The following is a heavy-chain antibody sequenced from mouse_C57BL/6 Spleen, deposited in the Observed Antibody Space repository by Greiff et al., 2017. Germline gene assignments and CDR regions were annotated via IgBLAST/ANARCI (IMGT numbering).Heavy chain of an antibody. CDR1: GYTFTDYY. CDR3: ARRQVYYGNYDYAMDY. V-gene: IGHV1-77*01. D-gene: IGHD2-1*01. Sequence: QVQLKESGAELVKPGASVKISCKASGYTFTDYYINWVKQRPGQGLAWIGKIGPGSGSTYYNEKFKGKATLTADKSSSTAYMQLSSLTSEDSAVYFCARRQVYYGNYDYAMDYWGQGTSVTVSS. CDR2: IGPGSGST. J-gene: IGHJ4*01.